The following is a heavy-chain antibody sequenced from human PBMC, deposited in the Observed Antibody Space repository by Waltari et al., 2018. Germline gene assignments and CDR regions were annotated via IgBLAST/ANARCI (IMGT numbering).Heavy chain of an antibody. V-gene: IGHV1-3*01. CDR2: INAGNGNT. J-gene: IGHJ4*02. CDR3: ARRTGIAAAGYYFDY. D-gene: IGHD6-13*01. CDR1: GYTFTSYA. Sequence: QVQLVQSGAEVKKPGASVKVSCKASGYTFTSYAMHWVRQAPGQRLEWMGWINAGNGNTKYSQKFQGRVTITSDTSASTAYMELSSLRSEDTAVYYCARRTGIAAAGYYFDYWGQGTLVTVSS.